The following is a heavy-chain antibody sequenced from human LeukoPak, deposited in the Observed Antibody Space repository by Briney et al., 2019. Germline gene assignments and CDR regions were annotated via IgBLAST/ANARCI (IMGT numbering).Heavy chain of an antibody. CDR2: IYYSGST. V-gene: IGHV4-39*01. Sequence: PSETLSLTCTVSGGSISSSSYYWGWIRQPPGKGLEWIGSIYYSGSTYYNPSLKRRVTISVDTSKNQFSLKLSSVTAADTAVYYCARLSEQWLTDYWGQGTLVTVSS. J-gene: IGHJ4*02. CDR3: ARLSEQWLTDY. D-gene: IGHD6-19*01. CDR1: GGSISSSSYY.